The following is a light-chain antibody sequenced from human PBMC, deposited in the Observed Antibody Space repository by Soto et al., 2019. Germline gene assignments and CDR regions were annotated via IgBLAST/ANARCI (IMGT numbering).Light chain of an antibody. V-gene: IGKV1-39*01. Sequence: DIQMTQSPSSLSASVGDRVTITCRASQSISTHLNWYQQKPGNAPKLLLYAASTFQSGVPSRFSGSGSGTDFTLTIRSLQPEDFATYYCQQSYSTPPTFGQGTKVEIK. CDR3: QQSYSTPPT. CDR1: QSISTH. CDR2: AAS. J-gene: IGKJ1*01.